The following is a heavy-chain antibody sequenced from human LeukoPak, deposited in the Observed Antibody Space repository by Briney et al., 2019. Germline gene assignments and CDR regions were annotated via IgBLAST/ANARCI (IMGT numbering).Heavy chain of an antibody. J-gene: IGHJ6*02. V-gene: IGHV1-18*01. CDR1: GYTFTSYG. CDR2: ISAYNGNT. CDR3: ARDHIVATEFLYRFFYYYYGMDV. D-gene: IGHD5-12*01. Sequence: ASVKVSCKASGYTFTSYGISWVRQAPGQGLEWMGWISAYNGNTNYAQKLQGRVTMTTDTSTSTAYMELRSLRSDDTAVYYCARDHIVATEFLYRFFYYYYGMDVWGQGTTVTVSS.